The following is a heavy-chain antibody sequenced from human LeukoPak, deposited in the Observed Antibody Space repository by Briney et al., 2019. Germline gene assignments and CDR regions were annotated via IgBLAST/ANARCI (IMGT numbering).Heavy chain of an antibody. Sequence: SETLSLTCSVSGASLSPHYWSWVRQAPGKGLEWIGYIYFNGGTNYNPSLKSRVTISVDTSKNQFSLKLSSVTAADTAVYYCARTTEGYCRGRSCYSYYYYMDVWGKGTTVTVSS. CDR3: ARTTEGYCRGRSCYSYYYYMDV. J-gene: IGHJ6*03. CDR2: IYFNGGT. CDR1: GASLSPHY. D-gene: IGHD2-15*01. V-gene: IGHV4-59*11.